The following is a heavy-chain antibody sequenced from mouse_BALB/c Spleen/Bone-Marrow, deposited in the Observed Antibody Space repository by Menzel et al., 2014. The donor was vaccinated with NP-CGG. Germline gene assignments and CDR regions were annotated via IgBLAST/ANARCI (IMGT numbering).Heavy chain of an antibody. CDR2: IYPGDGDT. CDR3: ARGGISVDY. Sequence: LEESGAELVRPGSSVEISCESSGYVFSTYRINWVKQRPGQGLEWIGQIYPGDGDTDYNGKFKDKATLTADKSSNTAYMRLSSLTSEDSAVYFCARGGISVDYWGQGTTLTVSS. V-gene: IGHV1-80*01. J-gene: IGHJ2*01. CDR1: GYVFSTYR.